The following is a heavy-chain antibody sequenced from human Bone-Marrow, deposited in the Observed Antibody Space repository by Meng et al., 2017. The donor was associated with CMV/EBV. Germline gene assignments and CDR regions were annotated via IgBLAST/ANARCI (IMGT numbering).Heavy chain of an antibody. D-gene: IGHD2-2*01. CDR1: GFTFSSYA. CDR2: ISYDGSNK. J-gene: IGHJ5*02. V-gene: IGHV3-30*04. Sequence: GESLKISCAASGFTFSSYAMHWVRQAPGKGLEWVAVISYDGSNKYYADSVKGRFTISRDNSKNTLYLQMNSLRAEDTAMYYCTKEEYQLPGGTFAAWGPGTLVTVSS. CDR3: TKEEYQLPGGTFAA.